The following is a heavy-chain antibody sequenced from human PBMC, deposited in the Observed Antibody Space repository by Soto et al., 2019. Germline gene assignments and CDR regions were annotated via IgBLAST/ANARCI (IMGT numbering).Heavy chain of an antibody. CDR1: GYTFTSHG. Sequence: GASVKVSCKTSGYTFTSHGISWVRWAPGRGLEWMGWISAYNGYTKYAQSVQDRVSITTDTSTGTAYMELKRLRSDDTAVYYCARIGVSSGHESPDFDSWGQGTLVTVSS. CDR3: ARIGVSSGHESPDFDS. CDR2: ISAYNGYT. V-gene: IGHV1-18*04. D-gene: IGHD3-16*01. J-gene: IGHJ4*02.